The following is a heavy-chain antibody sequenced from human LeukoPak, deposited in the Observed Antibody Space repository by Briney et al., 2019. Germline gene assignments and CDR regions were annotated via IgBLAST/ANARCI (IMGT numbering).Heavy chain of an antibody. CDR2: ISGSGGST. CDR1: GFTFSSYA. D-gene: IGHD2-2*01. Sequence: PGGSLRLSCAASGFTFSSYAMSWVRQAPGKGLEWVSSISGSGGSTYYADSVKGRFTISRDNSKNTVDLQMSSLRAEDTAVYYCAKIVVVSAAGFDPWGQGTLVTVSS. J-gene: IGHJ5*02. V-gene: IGHV3-23*01. CDR3: AKIVVVSAAGFDP.